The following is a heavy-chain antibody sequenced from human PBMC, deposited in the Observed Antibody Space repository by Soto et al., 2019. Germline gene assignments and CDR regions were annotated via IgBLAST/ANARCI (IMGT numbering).Heavy chain of an antibody. D-gene: IGHD1-26*01. CDR1: GFTFDDYA. Sequence: PGGSLRLSCAASGFTFDDYAMHWVRQAPGKGLEWVSGISWSSGSIGYADSVKGRFTISRDNAKNSLYLQMNSLRAEDTALYYCAKDKAVGAAGGGVFDYWGQGTLVTVSS. V-gene: IGHV3-9*01. J-gene: IGHJ4*02. CDR2: ISWSSGSI. CDR3: AKDKAVGAAGGGVFDY.